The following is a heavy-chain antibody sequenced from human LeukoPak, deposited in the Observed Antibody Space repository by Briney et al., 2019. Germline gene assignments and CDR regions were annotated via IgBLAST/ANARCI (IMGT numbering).Heavy chain of an antibody. CDR3: ARDLSSVGAAYFDY. D-gene: IGHD1-26*01. CDR2: ISSSGSTI. J-gene: IGHJ4*02. CDR1: GFTFSDYY. V-gene: IGHV3-11*04. Sequence: GGSLRLSCAASGFTFSDYYMNWIRQAPGKGLEWLSYISSSGSTIYYADSVKGRFTISRDNANNSLYLQMDSLRAEDTAVYYCARDLSSVGAAYFDYWGQGTLVTVSS.